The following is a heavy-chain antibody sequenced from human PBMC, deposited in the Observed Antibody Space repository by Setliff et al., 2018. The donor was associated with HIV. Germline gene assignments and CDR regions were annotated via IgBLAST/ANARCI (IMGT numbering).Heavy chain of an antibody. CDR1: GFTFSTYT. V-gene: IGHV3-21*01. Sequence: GSLRLSCVVSGFTFSTYTMSWVRQAPGKGLEWVASISSSSSYISYKDSVKGRFTISRDNAKNSLYLQMNSLRAEDTAVYYCARDLSSGWYGVLNYWGQGTLVTVSS. D-gene: IGHD6-19*01. CDR3: ARDLSSGWYGVLNY. J-gene: IGHJ4*02. CDR2: ISSSSSYI.